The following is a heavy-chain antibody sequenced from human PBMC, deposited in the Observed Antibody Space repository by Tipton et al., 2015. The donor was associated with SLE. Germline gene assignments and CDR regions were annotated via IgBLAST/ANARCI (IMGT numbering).Heavy chain of an antibody. Sequence: TLSLTCTVSGGSISGHGYYWSWIRHHPGQGLEWIGYIYFSGTTYYNPTLKSRLTISIDTSRNQFSLKLSSVTAADTAVYYCARQKGQLVLDYFDYWGQGTLVTVSS. CDR2: IYFSGTT. D-gene: IGHD6-13*01. J-gene: IGHJ4*02. CDR1: GGSISGHGYY. V-gene: IGHV4-31*03. CDR3: ARQKGQLVLDYFDY.